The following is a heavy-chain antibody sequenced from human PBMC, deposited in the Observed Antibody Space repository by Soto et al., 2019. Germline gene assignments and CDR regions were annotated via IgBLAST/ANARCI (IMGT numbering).Heavy chain of an antibody. J-gene: IGHJ4*02. CDR1: GFTFSSFA. CDR2: ISGSGDGT. V-gene: IGHV3-23*01. CDR3: AGPGYSSQDY. Sequence: GGSLRLSCAASGFTFSSFALSWVRQAPGKGLEWVSAISGSGDGTDYAASVKGRFTISRDNSKDTLYLQMNSLRAEDTAVYYCAGPGYSSQDYWGQGALVTVSS. D-gene: IGHD5-18*01.